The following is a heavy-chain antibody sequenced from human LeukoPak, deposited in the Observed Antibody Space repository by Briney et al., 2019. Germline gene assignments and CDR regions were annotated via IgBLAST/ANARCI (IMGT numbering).Heavy chain of an antibody. V-gene: IGHV5-51*01. J-gene: IGHJ4*02. Sequence: AGESLKISCRGSGYSFTTYWIGWVRQMPGKGLEWMGIIYPGDSDTRYSPSFQGQVTMSADKSINTAYLQWSSLKASDTVMYYCARRQGCSRTSCPPDSWGQGTLVTVSS. CDR3: ARRQGCSRTSCPPDS. D-gene: IGHD2-2*01. CDR1: GYSFTTYW. CDR2: IYPGDSDT.